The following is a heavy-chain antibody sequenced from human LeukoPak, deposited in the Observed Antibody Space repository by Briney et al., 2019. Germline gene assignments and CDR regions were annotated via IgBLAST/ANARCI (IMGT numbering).Heavy chain of an antibody. V-gene: IGHV3-21*01. Sequence: GGSLRLSCAASGFTFSSYSMNWVRQAPGKGLEWVSSISSSSSYIYYAGSVKGRFTISRDNAKNSLYLQMNSLRAEDTAVYYCARVSSSWLYYFDYWGQGTLVTVSS. CDR2: ISSSSSYI. J-gene: IGHJ4*02. CDR3: ARVSSSWLYYFDY. D-gene: IGHD6-13*01. CDR1: GFTFSSYS.